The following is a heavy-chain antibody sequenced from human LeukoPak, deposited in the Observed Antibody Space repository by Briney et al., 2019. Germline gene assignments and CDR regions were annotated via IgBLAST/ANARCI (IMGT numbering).Heavy chain of an antibody. V-gene: IGHV3-9*01. D-gene: IGHD3-16*01. J-gene: IGHJ4*02. CDR2: ISWNRGSI. CDR1: GFTFDDYA. Sequence: GRSLRLSCAASGFTFDDYAIDCVRQAPGKGLEWVSGISWNRGSIGYADSVKGRFTISRDNAKNSLYLQMNSLRAEDTALYYCAKEVEGDSYYFDYSGQGTLVTVSS. CDR3: AKEVEGDSYYFDY.